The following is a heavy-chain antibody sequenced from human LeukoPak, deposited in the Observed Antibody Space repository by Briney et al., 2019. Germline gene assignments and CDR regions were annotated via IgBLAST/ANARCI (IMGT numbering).Heavy chain of an antibody. D-gene: IGHD3-10*01. J-gene: IGHJ4*02. Sequence: ASVKVSCKASGYTFTGYYMHWVRQAPGQGLEWMGWIHPKSGDTNYPPSFQGRVTMTRDTSIDTLYMELSRLISDDTAVYYCARDGSGSGNNDLDYWGQGTLPTVSS. CDR1: GYTFTGYY. CDR3: ARDGSGSGNNDLDY. V-gene: IGHV1-2*02. CDR2: IHPKSGDT.